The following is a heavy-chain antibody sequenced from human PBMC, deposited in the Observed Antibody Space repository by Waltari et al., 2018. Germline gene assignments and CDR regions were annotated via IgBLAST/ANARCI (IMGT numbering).Heavy chain of an antibody. D-gene: IGHD6-6*01. CDR1: GGPISSGSYY. V-gene: IGHV4-61*09. J-gene: IGHJ5*02. CDR3: AREGAAQGWFDP. CDR2: IYTSGST. Sequence: QVQLQESGPGLVKPSQTLSLTCTVSGGPISSGSYYWNCIRQPAGKGLEWIGYIYTSGSTNYNPSLKSRVTISVDTSKNQFSLKLSSVTAADTAVYYCAREGAAQGWFDPWGQGTLVTVSS.